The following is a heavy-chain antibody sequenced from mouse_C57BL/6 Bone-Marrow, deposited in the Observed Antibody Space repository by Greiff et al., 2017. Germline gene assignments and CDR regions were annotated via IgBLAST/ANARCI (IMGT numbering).Heavy chain of an antibody. CDR2: IYPRSGNT. V-gene: IGHV1-81*01. CDR1: GYTFTSYG. CDR3: ARGVLRKAY. Sequence: QVQLQQSGAELARPGASVKLSCKASGYTFTSYGISWVKQRTGQGLEWIGEIYPRSGNTYYNEKFKGKATLTADKSSSTAYMELRSLTSEDSAVYFCARGVLRKAYWGQGTLVTVSA. D-gene: IGHD1-1*01. J-gene: IGHJ3*01.